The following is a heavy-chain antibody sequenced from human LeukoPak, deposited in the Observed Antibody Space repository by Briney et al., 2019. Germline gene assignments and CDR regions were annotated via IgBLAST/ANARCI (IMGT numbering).Heavy chain of an antibody. V-gene: IGHV3-74*03. D-gene: IGHD3-3*01. J-gene: IGHJ6*02. CDR3: AKSVAIYFYYGLDV. Sequence: PGGSLRLSCAASGFTFSTFWMHWVRQAPGKGLVWVSGINSDGSITTYADSVKGRFTISRDNAENTLYLQMNSLRAEDTAPYYCAKSVAIYFYYGLDVWGQGTTVTVSS. CDR1: GFTFSTFW. CDR2: INSDGSIT.